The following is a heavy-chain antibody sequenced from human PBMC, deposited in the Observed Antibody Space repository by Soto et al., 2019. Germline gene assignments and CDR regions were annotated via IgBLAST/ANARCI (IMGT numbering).Heavy chain of an antibody. J-gene: IGHJ4*02. CDR2: MNPNSGNT. CDR3: ACRITMVRGVDRLCF. D-gene: IGHD3-10*01. V-gene: IGHV1-8*01. CDR1: GYTFTSYD. Sequence: GASVKLSCKASGYTFTSYDINWVRQATGQGLEWMGWMNPNSGNTGYAQKFQGRVTMTRNTSISTAYMELSSLRSEDTAVYYCACRITMVRGVDRLCFWGQGTLVTVSS.